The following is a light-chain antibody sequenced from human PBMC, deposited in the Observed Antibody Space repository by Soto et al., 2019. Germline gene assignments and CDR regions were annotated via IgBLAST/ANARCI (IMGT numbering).Light chain of an antibody. CDR1: QSISSW. V-gene: IGKV1-5*01. CDR3: QQYNSYSQA. J-gene: IGKJ1*01. CDR2: DAS. Sequence: GDRVTITCRASQSISSWLAWYQQKPGKAPKLLIYDASSLESGVPSRFSGSGSGTEFTLTISSLQPDDFATYYCQQYNSYSQAFGQGTKVDI.